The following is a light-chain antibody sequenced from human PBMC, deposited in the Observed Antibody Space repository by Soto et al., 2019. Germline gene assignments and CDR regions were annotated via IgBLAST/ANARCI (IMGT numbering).Light chain of an antibody. V-gene: IGKV3-20*01. CDR1: RSVASNY. J-gene: IGKJ4*01. Sequence: EVVMTQSPATLSVSPGERATLSCRASRSVASNYLAWYQQKPGQAPRLLMYGISSRATGVPDRFSGSGSGTDFTLTISRLEPEDFAVYYCQHYGSSLTVGGGTKVDSK. CDR2: GIS. CDR3: QHYGSSLT.